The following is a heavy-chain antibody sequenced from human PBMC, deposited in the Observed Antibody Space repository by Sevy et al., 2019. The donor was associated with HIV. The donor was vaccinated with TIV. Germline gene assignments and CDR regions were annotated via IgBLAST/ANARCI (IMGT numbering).Heavy chain of an antibody. CDR3: ARGSLRGTGTTPRYDY. CDR2: IYHSGST. V-gene: IGHV4-30-2*01. CDR1: GGPISSGGYS. D-gene: IGHD1-7*01. Sequence: SETLSLTCAVSGGPISSGGYSWSWIRQPPGKGLEWIGYIYHSGSTYYNPSLKSRVTISVDRSKNQFSLKLSSVTAADTAVYYCARGSLRGTGTTPRYDYWGQGTLVTVSS. J-gene: IGHJ4*02.